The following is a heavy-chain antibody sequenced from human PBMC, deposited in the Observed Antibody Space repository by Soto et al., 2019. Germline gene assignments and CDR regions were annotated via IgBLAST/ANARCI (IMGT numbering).Heavy chain of an antibody. J-gene: IGHJ3*02. V-gene: IGHV1-18*04. CDR3: ARDRVAGIWGDACDS. Sequence: QVQLVQSGAEVKKPGDSVKVSCKTSGYTFTNHGINWVRQAPGQGLEWMGWINPYNANVNYAQKLQGRVTMTTDTSTSTAYMDLRSLTSDDTAVYYCARDRVAGIWGDACDSWGHGTMVTVSS. CDR1: GYTFTNHG. D-gene: IGHD3-16*01. CDR2: INPYNANV.